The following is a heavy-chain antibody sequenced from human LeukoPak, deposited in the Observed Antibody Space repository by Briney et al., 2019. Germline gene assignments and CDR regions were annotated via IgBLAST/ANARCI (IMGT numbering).Heavy chain of an antibody. CDR3: ARFFTYYYDSSEPWEIDY. CDR2: ISAYNGNT. D-gene: IGHD3-22*01. Sequence: GASVKVSCKASGYTFTSYGISWVRQAPGQGLEWMGWISAYNGNTNYAQKLQGRVAMTTDTSTSTAYMELRSLRSDDTAVYYCARFFTYYYDSSEPWEIDYWGQGTLVTVSS. CDR1: GYTFTSYG. V-gene: IGHV1-18*01. J-gene: IGHJ4*02.